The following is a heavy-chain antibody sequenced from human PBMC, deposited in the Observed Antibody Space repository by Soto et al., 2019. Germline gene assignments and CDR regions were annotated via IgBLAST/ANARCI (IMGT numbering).Heavy chain of an antibody. CDR2: INPSGGST. Sequence: ALVKVSCKASGYTFTSYYMHWVRQAPGQGLEWMGIINPSGGSTSYAQKFQGRVTMTRDTSTSTAYMELSSLRSEDTAVYYCARDRTVTTLLDPWGQGTLVTVSS. J-gene: IGHJ5*02. V-gene: IGHV1-46*01. CDR1: GYTFTSYY. D-gene: IGHD4-17*01. CDR3: ARDRTVTTLLDP.